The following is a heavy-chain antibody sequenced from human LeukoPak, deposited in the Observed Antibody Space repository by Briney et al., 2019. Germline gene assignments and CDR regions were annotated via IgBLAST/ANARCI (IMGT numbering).Heavy chain of an antibody. V-gene: IGHV4-59*01. Sequence: PSETLSLTCTVSGGSISSYYWSWIRQPPGKGLEWIGYIYYSGSTNYKPSLKSRVTISVDTSKNQFSLKLNSVTAADTAVYYCARGGSYGSGNDFRFDPWGQGTLVTVSS. CDR1: GGSISSYY. CDR3: ARGGSYGSGNDFRFDP. D-gene: IGHD3-10*01. CDR2: IYYSGST. J-gene: IGHJ5*02.